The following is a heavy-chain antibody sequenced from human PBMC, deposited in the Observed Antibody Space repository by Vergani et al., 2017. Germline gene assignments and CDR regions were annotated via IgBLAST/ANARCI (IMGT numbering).Heavy chain of an antibody. CDR3: ARGNYYGSGTYVDP. J-gene: IGHJ5*02. CDR2: IYSDDET. Sequence: VQLVESGGGLVQPGGSLRLSCAASGSTVSGNYMTWVRQAPGKGLECVSHIYSDDETYYADSVKGRVTISRDTSKNTLHLQINNLRVEDTAVYYCARGNYYGSGTYVDPWGQGTLVTVSS. D-gene: IGHD3-10*01. V-gene: IGHV3-66*02. CDR1: GSTVSGNY.